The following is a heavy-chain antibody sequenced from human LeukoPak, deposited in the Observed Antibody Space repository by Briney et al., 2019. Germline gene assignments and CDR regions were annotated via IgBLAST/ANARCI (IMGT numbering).Heavy chain of an antibody. CDR2: IEQDGSQT. D-gene: IGHD1-26*01. Sequence: PGGSLRLSCAASGFTLSRYWMNWVRLAPGKGLEWVANIEQDGSQTYYMDSVKGRFTISRDNAKNSLYLQMNNLGVGDTAVYYCARDGSGGSTQYNWFDPWGQGTLVTVSS. CDR3: ARDGSGGSTQYNWFDP. CDR1: GFTLSRYW. J-gene: IGHJ5*02. V-gene: IGHV3-7*01.